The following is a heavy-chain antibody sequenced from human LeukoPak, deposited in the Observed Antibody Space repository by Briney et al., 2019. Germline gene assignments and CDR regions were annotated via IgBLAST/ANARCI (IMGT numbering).Heavy chain of an antibody. Sequence: GGSLRLSCAASGFTVSSNYMSWVRQAPGKRLEWVSVIYSGGSTYYADSVKGRFTISRDNSKNTLYLQMNSLRAEDTTVYYCAYSSGRWSFDYWGQGTLVTVSS. D-gene: IGHD6-19*01. J-gene: IGHJ4*02. CDR3: AYSSGRWSFDY. CDR2: IYSGGST. CDR1: GFTVSSNY. V-gene: IGHV3-66*01.